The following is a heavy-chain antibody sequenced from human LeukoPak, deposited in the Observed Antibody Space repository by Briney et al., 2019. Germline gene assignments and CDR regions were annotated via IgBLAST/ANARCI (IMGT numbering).Heavy chain of an antibody. D-gene: IGHD3-22*01. CDR1: GFTFSIYG. V-gene: IGHV3-33*06. CDR2: IWEDGTNI. CDR3: AKAPDYYDSSGFDY. J-gene: IGHJ4*02. Sequence: PGGSLRLSCAASGFTFSIYGMHWVRQAPGKGLEWVAVIWEDGTNIRYADSVKGRFTISRDNSKNTLYLQMNRLRAEDTAVYYCAKAPDYYDSSGFDYWGQGTLVTVSS.